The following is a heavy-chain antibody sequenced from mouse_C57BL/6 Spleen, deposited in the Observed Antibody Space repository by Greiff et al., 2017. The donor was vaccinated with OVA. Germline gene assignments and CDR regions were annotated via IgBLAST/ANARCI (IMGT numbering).Heavy chain of an antibody. D-gene: IGHD4-1*01. CDR3: ARRGGTYYFDY. V-gene: IGHV1-82*01. CDR1: GYAFSSSW. Sequence: QVQLKQSGPELVKPGASVKISCKASGYAFSSSWMNWVKQRPGKGLEWIGRIYPGDGDTNYNGKFKGKATLTADKSSSPAYMQLSSLTSEDSAVYFCARRGGTYYFDYWGQGTTLTVSS. J-gene: IGHJ2*01. CDR2: IYPGDGDT.